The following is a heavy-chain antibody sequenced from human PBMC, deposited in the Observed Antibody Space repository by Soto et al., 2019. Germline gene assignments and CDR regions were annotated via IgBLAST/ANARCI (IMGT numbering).Heavy chain of an antibody. Sequence: QVQLVESGGGVVQPGKSLRLSCEVSGFPLSDYGMHWVRQAPGKGLEWVAVLWSDGANSFYAGSVMGRFTVSRDTSKNTLFLEGHSLRGDDTGVYYCARELEYYDYFGLDVWGQGTTVIVSS. CDR1: GFPLSDYG. V-gene: IGHV3-33*01. CDR3: ARELEYYDYFGLDV. D-gene: IGHD6-6*01. J-gene: IGHJ6*02. CDR2: LWSDGANS.